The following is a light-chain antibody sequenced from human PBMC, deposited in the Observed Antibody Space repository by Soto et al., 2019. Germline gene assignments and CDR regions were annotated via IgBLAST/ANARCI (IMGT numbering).Light chain of an antibody. Sequence: EIVLTQSPATLSLSPRERATLSCRASQSVSSDLAWYQQNPGQAPRLLIFDASNRATGIPARFSASGSGTDFTLTINGLEPEDFAVYFCHQRSSWPWTFGQGTKVEIK. CDR2: DAS. V-gene: IGKV3-11*01. CDR1: QSVSSD. J-gene: IGKJ1*01. CDR3: HQRSSWPWT.